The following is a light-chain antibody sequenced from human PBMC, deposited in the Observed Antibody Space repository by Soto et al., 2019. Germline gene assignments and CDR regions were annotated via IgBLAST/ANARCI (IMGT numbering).Light chain of an antibody. CDR3: HHYDSSPLT. CDR1: QSVSSNY. V-gene: IGKV3-20*01. Sequence: EIVLTQSPGTLSLSPGERATLSCRASQSVSSNYLARYQQKPGQALRLLIYGASRRATGIPDRISGSGTGTDFTLTISRLEHEDFAVYYCHHYDSSPLTFGQGTKVAIK. J-gene: IGKJ1*01. CDR2: GAS.